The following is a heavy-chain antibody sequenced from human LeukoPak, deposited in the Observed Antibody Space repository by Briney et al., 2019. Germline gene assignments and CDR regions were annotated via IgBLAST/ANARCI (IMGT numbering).Heavy chain of an antibody. D-gene: IGHD3-22*01. Sequence: GGSLRLSCAASGFTFSSYGMHWVRQAPGKGLEWVAVISYDGSNKYYADSVKGRFTISRDNSKNTLYLQMNSLRAEDTAVYYCAKDWYYYDSSGYYAGVDYWGQGTLVTVSS. J-gene: IGHJ4*02. CDR3: AKDWYYYDSSGYYAGVDY. V-gene: IGHV3-30*18. CDR1: GFTFSSYG. CDR2: ISYDGSNK.